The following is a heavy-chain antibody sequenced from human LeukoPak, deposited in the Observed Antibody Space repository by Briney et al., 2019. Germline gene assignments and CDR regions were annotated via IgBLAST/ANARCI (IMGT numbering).Heavy chain of an antibody. J-gene: IGHJ6*02. CDR2: INHSGST. CDR1: GGSFSGYY. Sequence: SDTLSLTCAVYGGSFSGYYWSWIRQPPGKGLEWIGEINHSGSTNYNPSLKSRVTISVDTSKNQFSLKLSSVTAADTAVYYCADRENYCTNGVCYSDGMDVWGQGTTVTVSS. V-gene: IGHV4-34*01. D-gene: IGHD2-8*01. CDR3: ADRENYCTNGVCYSDGMDV.